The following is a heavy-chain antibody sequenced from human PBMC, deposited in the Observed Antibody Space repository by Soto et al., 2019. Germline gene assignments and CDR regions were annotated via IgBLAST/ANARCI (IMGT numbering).Heavy chain of an antibody. J-gene: IGHJ4*02. V-gene: IGHV4-39*07. CDR3: ARVRRINSSGWYSGGYYFDY. Sequence: PSETLSLTCTVSGGSISSSSYFWGWIRQPPGKGLEWIGHIYNSGSTHYNPSLRSRVTISLDTSKNQFSLKMSSVTAADTAVYYCARVRRINSSGWYSGGYYFDYWGQGTLVTVSS. CDR2: IYNSGST. CDR1: GGSISSSSYF. D-gene: IGHD6-19*01.